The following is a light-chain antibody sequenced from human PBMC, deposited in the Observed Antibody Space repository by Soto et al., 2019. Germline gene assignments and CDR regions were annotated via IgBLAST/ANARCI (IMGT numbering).Light chain of an antibody. Sequence: QSALTQSASVSGSPGQSITIXCTGTSSDVGGYNYVSWYQQHPGKAPKLIIYDVSNRPSGVSTRFSGSKSGNTASLTISGLQAEDEADYSCSSYTSTNSWVFGGGTKLTVL. J-gene: IGLJ3*02. CDR2: DVS. CDR1: SSDVGGYNY. V-gene: IGLV2-14*01. CDR3: SSYTSTNSWV.